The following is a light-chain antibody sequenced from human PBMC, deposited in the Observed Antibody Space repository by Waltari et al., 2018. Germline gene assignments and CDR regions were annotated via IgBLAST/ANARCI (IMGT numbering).Light chain of an antibody. CDR3: CSYAGSYSYV. J-gene: IGLJ1*01. CDR2: DVS. CDR1: SSYVGGYNY. V-gene: IGLV2-11*01. Sequence: QSALTHPRSVSGSPGQSVTISCTGPSSYVGGYNYVPWYPQHPAKAPKLMIYDVSKRPSGVPDRFSGSKSGNTASLTISGLQAEDEADYYCCSYAGSYSYVFGTGTKVTVL.